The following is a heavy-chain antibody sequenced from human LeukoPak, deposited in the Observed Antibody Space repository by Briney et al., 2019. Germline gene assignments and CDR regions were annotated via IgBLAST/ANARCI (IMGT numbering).Heavy chain of an antibody. CDR2: MNPYSGDR. CDR3: ARTTSLTASGYDY. V-gene: IGHV1-8*03. J-gene: IGHJ4*02. D-gene: IGHD4-17*01. CDR1: GYTFTSYH. Sequence: GASVKVSCKTSGYTFTSYHINWVRQAPGQGLEWMGWMNPYSGDRGYAQNFQGRVSITSDASIGTAYMELSSLRSDDTAVYFCARTTSLTASGYDYWGQGTLVTVSS.